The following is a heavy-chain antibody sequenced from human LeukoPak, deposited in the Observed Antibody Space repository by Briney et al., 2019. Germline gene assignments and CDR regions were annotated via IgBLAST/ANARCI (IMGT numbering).Heavy chain of an antibody. D-gene: IGHD4-17*01. CDR2: ISGSGGST. Sequence: GGSPRLSCAASGFTFSSYAMSWVRQAPGKGLEWVSAISGSGGSTYYADSVKGRFTISRDNSKNTLYLQMNSLRAEDTAVYYCAKSDRAVTRAFDYWGQGTLVTVSS. V-gene: IGHV3-23*01. CDR3: AKSDRAVTRAFDY. J-gene: IGHJ4*02. CDR1: GFTFSSYA.